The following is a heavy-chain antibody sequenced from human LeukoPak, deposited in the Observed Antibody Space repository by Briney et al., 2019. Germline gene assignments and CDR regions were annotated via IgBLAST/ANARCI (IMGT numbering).Heavy chain of an antibody. CDR3: AKDKEGSLVYYFDY. J-gene: IGHJ4*02. V-gene: IGHV3-30*04. Sequence: PGRSLRLSCAASGFNFHVYAIHWVRQTPGEGLEWVAVISYDGSNNYYADSVKGRFTVSRDNSKNTVYLQMSSLRPEDTAVYYCAKDKEGSLVYYFDYWGQGTLVTVSS. CDR2: ISYDGSNN. CDR1: GFNFHVYA.